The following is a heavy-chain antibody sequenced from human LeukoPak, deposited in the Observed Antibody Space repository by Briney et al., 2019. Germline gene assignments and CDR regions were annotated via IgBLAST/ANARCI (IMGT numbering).Heavy chain of an antibody. CDR1: GGSISGGDYS. CDR2: IYRTGST. D-gene: IGHD6-19*01. CDR3: ARSRGAVAGWSFDI. V-gene: IGHV4-30-2*01. J-gene: IGHJ3*02. Sequence: SETLSLTCAVSGGSISGGDYSWTWLRQPPGGGLEWIGYIYRTGSTYFNPSLKSRVTMSVDKSKNHFSLKLTSVTAADTAVYYCARSRGAVAGWSFDIWGQGTVVTVSS.